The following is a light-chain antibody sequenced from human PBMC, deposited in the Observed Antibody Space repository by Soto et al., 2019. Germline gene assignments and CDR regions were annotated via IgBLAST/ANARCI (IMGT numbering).Light chain of an antibody. V-gene: IGLV2-14*01. Sequence: QSVLTQPASVSGSPGQSITISCTGTSSDVGGYNYVSWYQQHPGKAPKLMIYDVSNRPSGVSNRFSGSKSGNTASLTISGLQAEDEADYYCSSYTSSSPLGDVSGTGTKVPV. CDR1: SSDVGGYNY. CDR3: SSYTSSSPLGDV. CDR2: DVS. J-gene: IGLJ1*01.